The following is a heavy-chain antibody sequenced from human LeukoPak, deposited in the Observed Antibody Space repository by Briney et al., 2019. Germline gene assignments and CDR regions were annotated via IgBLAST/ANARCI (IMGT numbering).Heavy chain of an antibody. Sequence: SETLSLTCTVSGGSISSYYWSWIRQPAGQGLEWIGRIYTSGSTNYNPSLKSRVTMSVDTSKNQFSLKLSSVTAADTAVYYCARELAAVANYYYYYYMDVWGKGTTVTVSS. V-gene: IGHV4-4*07. CDR3: ARELAAVANYYYYYYMDV. CDR1: GGSISSYY. CDR2: IYTSGST. D-gene: IGHD6-19*01. J-gene: IGHJ6*03.